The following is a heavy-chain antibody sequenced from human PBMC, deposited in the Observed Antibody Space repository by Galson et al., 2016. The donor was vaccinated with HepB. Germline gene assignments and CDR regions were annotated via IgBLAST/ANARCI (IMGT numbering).Heavy chain of an antibody. V-gene: IGHV3-9*01. CDR1: GFTLDRYA. Sequence: SLRLSCAVSGFTLDRYAMHWVRLVPGKGPEWVSGISLDSDRIGYADSVKGRFTVSRDKARNSVYLQMNSLITEDTALYYCGKDLLPGGMDVWGQGTTVTVSS. J-gene: IGHJ6*02. CDR2: ISLDSDRI. CDR3: GKDLLPGGMDV. D-gene: IGHD2-15*01.